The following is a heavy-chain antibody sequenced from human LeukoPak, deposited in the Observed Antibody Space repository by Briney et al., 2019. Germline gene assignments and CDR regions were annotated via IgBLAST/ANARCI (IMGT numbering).Heavy chain of an antibody. D-gene: IGHD6-19*01. CDR3: ARSSLKRAVATLFDY. J-gene: IGHJ4*02. V-gene: IGHV3-7*01. Sequence: PGGSLRLSCAASGFTFSSYWMSWVRQAPGKGLEWVANIKQDGSEKYYVDSVKGRFTISRDNARNSLYLQMNSLRAEDTALYYCARSSLKRAVATLFDYWGQGTLVTVSS. CDR2: IKQDGSEK. CDR1: GFTFSSYW.